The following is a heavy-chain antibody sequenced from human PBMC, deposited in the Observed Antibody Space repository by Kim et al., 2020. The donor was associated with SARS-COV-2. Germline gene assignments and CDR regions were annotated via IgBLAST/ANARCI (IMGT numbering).Heavy chain of an antibody. CDR2: ISGTSSNT. D-gene: IGHD2-15*01. Sequence: GGSLRLSCAASGFTFSDSYMSWVRQAPGKGLEWISYISGTSSNTNYADSVRGRFTISRDNAKNSLYLQLNSLSADDTAVYYCVRIHGSCGTPSWFDP. CDR3: VRIHGSCGTPSWFDP. V-gene: IGHV3-11*03. CDR1: GFTFSDSY. J-gene: IGHJ5*02.